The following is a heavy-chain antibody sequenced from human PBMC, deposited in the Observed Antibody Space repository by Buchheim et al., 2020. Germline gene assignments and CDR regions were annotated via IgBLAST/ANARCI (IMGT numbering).Heavy chain of an antibody. CDR1: GFTFSSYW. D-gene: IGHD6-13*01. CDR3: AGDIAAAGTLPPWFDP. CDR2: IKQDGSEK. V-gene: IGHV3-7*01. J-gene: IGHJ5*02. Sequence: EVQLVESGGGLVQPGGSLRLSCAASGFTFSSYWMSWVRQAPGKGLEWVANIKQDGSEKYYVDSVKGRFTISRDNAKNSLYLQMNSLRAEDTAVYYCAGDIAAAGTLPPWFDPWGQGTL.